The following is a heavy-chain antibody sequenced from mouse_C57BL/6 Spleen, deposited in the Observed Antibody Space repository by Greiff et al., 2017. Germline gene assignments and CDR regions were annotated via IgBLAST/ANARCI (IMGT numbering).Heavy chain of an antibody. CDR2: IYPRSGNT. D-gene: IGHD2-4*01. J-gene: IGHJ2*01. CDR3: AREGLDYDYFDY. CDR1: GYTFTSYG. Sequence: QVQLQQSGAELARPGASVKLSCKASGYTFTSYGISWVKQRTGPGLEWIGEIYPRSGNTYYNEKFKGKDTLTADKSSSTAYMELRSLTSEDSAVYFCAREGLDYDYFDYWGQGTTLTVSS. V-gene: IGHV1-81*01.